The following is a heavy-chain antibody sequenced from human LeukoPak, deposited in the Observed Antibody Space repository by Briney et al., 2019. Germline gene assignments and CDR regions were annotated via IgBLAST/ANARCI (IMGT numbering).Heavy chain of an antibody. CDR1: GGSISTYY. Sequence: SETLSLTWTVSGGSISTYYWSWIRQSPGKGLEWIGSIYYSGSTNYNPSLKSRVTISVDTSKNQFSLELSSVTAADTAVYYCAVNLTRHTFDIWGQGTMVTVSS. D-gene: IGHD1-1*01. CDR2: IYYSGST. J-gene: IGHJ3*02. V-gene: IGHV4-59*08. CDR3: AVNLTRHTFDI.